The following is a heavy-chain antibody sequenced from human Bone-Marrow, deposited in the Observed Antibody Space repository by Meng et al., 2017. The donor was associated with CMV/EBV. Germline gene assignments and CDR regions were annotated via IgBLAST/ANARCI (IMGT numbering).Heavy chain of an antibody. CDR2: INHSGST. J-gene: IGHJ4*02. Sequence: SETLSLTCAVYGGSFSGYYWSWIRQPPGKGLEWIGEINHSGSTNYNPSLKSRVTISVDTSKNQFSLKLSSVTAADTAVYYCARWGHYGDYCDYWGQGTLVTVSS. D-gene: IGHD4-17*01. CDR3: ARWGHYGDYCDY. V-gene: IGHV4-34*01. CDR1: GGSFSGYY.